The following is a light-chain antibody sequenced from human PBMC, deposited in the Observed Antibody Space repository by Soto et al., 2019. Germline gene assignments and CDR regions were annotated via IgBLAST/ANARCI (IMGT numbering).Light chain of an antibody. CDR1: QSISIY. V-gene: IGKV1-39*01. CDR3: QQSYNTPWT. Sequence: DIQMTQSTSSLFASVGDRVTITCRASQSISIYLNWYQQKPGEAPNVLIYAASSLQSGVPSRFSGSGSGIDFTLTISSLQPEDFATYYCQQSYNTPWTFGQGTRVEIK. CDR2: AAS. J-gene: IGKJ1*01.